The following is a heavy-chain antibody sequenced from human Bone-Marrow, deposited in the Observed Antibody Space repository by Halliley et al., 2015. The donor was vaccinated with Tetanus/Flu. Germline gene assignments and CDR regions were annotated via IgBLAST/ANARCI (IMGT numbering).Heavy chain of an antibody. CDR2: IHYIGST. CDR3: ARHKTSWDYNFDS. CDR1: GGSTTNYY. V-gene: IGHV4-59*08. J-gene: IGHJ4*02. D-gene: IGHD2-2*01. Sequence: TLSLTRTVSGGSTTNYYWNWIRQPPGKGLEWIGYIHYIGSTNYNPSLKSRVTISLDTSKNQFSLNLTSVTAADTAVYYCARHKTSWDYNFDSWGQGTLVSVS.